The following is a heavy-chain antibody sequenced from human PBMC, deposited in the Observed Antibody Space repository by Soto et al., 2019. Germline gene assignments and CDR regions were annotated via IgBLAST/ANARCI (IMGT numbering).Heavy chain of an antibody. Sequence: QVQLQESGPGLVKPSETLSLTCTVSGGSISRYYWSWIRQPPGKGLEWIGYIYYTGSTDSNPSLKSRVTISIDTSKNQFYLKPTSVTAADAAVYYCASSYYDLLTGYPYYGMDVWGQGTTVTVSS. V-gene: IGHV4-59*01. CDR1: GGSISRYY. CDR3: ASSYYDLLTGYPYYGMDV. J-gene: IGHJ6*02. CDR2: IYYTGST. D-gene: IGHD3-9*01.